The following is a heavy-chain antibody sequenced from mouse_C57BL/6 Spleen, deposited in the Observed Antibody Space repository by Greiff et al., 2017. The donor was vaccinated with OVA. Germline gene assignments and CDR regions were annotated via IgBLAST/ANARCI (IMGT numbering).Heavy chain of an antibody. CDR3: TTRPLYFSYGNYGGAIDD. J-gene: IGHJ4*01. D-gene: IGHD2-1*01. Sequence: EVQLVESGAELVRPGASVKLSCTASGFNIKDYYMHWVKQRPEQGLEWIGRIDPEDGDTEYAPKFQGKATMTADTSSNTAYLQLSSLTSEDTAVYYCTTRPLYFSYGNYGGAIDDWGQGTSVTVSS. V-gene: IGHV14-1*01. CDR1: GFNIKDYY. CDR2: IDPEDGDT.